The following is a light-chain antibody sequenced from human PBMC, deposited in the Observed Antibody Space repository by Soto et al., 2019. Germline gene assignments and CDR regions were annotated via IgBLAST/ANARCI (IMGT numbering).Light chain of an antibody. CDR3: CSYAGSYSFWV. CDR1: NSDVGGYNY. J-gene: IGLJ1*01. CDR2: DVS. Sequence: QSALTQPRSVSGSPGQSVTISCTGTNSDVGGYNYVSWYQQHPGKAPKLMIYDVSKRPSGVPDRFSGSKSGNTASLTISGLQAEDKADYFCCSYAGSYSFWVFGTETKLTVL. V-gene: IGLV2-11*01.